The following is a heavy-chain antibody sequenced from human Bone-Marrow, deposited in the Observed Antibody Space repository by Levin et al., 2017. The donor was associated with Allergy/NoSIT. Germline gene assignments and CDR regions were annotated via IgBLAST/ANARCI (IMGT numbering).Heavy chain of an antibody. Sequence: PGGSLRLSCAASGFTFSSYSMNWVRQAPGKGLEWVSYISSSSSTIYYADSVKGRFTISRDNAKNSLYLQMNSLRDEDTAVYYCARDRTTATSPINYYYYGMDVWGQGTTVTVSS. D-gene: IGHD2-15*01. CDR2: ISSSSSTI. CDR3: ARDRTTATSPINYYYYGMDV. V-gene: IGHV3-48*02. CDR1: GFTFSSYS. J-gene: IGHJ6*02.